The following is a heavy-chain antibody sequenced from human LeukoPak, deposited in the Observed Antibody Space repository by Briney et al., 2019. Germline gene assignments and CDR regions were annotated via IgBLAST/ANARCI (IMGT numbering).Heavy chain of an antibody. V-gene: IGHV3-11*04. CDR2: ISSSGSTI. Sequence: GGSLRLSCAASGFTFSDYYMSWIRQAPGRGLEWVSYISSSGSTIYYADSVKGRFTISRDNAKNSLYLQMNSLRAEDTAVYYCARDFSYYDSSGLGYWGQGTLVTVSS. D-gene: IGHD3-22*01. J-gene: IGHJ4*02. CDR3: ARDFSYYDSSGLGY. CDR1: GFTFSDYY.